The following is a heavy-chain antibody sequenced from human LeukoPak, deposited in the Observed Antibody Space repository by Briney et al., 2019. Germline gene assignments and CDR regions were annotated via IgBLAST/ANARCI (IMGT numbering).Heavy chain of an antibody. J-gene: IGHJ4*02. Sequence: SETLSLTCAVSDDSISGTIYYWSWIRQPPGKGLEWIGYVSYSGSTDYNPSLKSRVTISLDASKNQFSLKLTSVTAADTAVYYCARGSHTPDAGYWGPGILVAVSP. V-gene: IGHV4-61*01. CDR3: ARGSHTPDAGY. D-gene: IGHD3-10*01. CDR1: DDSISGTIYY. CDR2: VSYSGST.